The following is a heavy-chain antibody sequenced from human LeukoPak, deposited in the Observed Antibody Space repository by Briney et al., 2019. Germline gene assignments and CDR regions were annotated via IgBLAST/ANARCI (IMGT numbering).Heavy chain of an antibody. V-gene: IGHV4-34*01. CDR1: GGSFSGYY. D-gene: IGHD4-17*01. CDR3: ARGRSTVWFDP. CDR2: INHSGST. Sequence: PSETLSLTCAVHGGSFSGYYWSWIRQPPGKGLEWIGEINHSGSTNYNPSLKSRVTISVHTSKNQCSLKLSSVTAADTAVYYCARGRSTVWFDPWGQGTLVTVPS. J-gene: IGHJ5*02.